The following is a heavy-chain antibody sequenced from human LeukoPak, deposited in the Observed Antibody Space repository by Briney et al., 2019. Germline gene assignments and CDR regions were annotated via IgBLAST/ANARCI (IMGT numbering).Heavy chain of an antibody. CDR1: GFTFSNAW. J-gene: IGHJ3*01. CDR3: ATDAGDGFSF. V-gene: IGHV3-74*03. Sequence: GGSLRLSCAASGFTFSNAWMHWVRQAPGKGLVWVSRIYSDGSDTTYADSVKGRFIISRDNAKNTLYLQMNSLRGDDTAVYYCATDAGDGFSFWGQGTMVTVSS. CDR2: IYSDGSDT.